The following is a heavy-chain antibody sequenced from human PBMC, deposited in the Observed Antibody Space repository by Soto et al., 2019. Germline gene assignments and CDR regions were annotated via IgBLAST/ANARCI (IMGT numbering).Heavy chain of an antibody. CDR3: GKYSGSYPVYNGMNV. V-gene: IGHV3-23*01. CDR1: GFPFSTSA. D-gene: IGHD1-26*01. J-gene: IGHJ6*02. CDR2: ISGTSDAA. Sequence: EVQLLESGGGLVQPGGSLRLSCAASGFPFSTSAMNWVRQAPGKGLEWVSIISGTSDAAYYAESVKGRFTSSRDNSKNTRYLQMNRLRAEDTAVYYCGKYSGSYPVYNGMNVWGQGPTVTVSS.